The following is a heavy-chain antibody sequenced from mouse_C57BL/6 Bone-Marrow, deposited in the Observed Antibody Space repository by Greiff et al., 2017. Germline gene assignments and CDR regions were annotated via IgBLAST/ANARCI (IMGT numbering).Heavy chain of an antibody. D-gene: IGHD4-1*01. V-gene: IGHV7-3*01. CDR2: IRNKANGYTT. J-gene: IGHJ1*03. CDR1: GFTFTDYY. CDR3: ARYRKATGTRYFDV. Sequence: EVKLVESGGGLVQPGGSLSLSCAASGFTFTDYYMSWVRQPPGKALEWLGFIRNKANGYTTEYSASVKGRFTISRDNSQSILYLQMNALRAEDSATYYCARYRKATGTRYFDVWGTGTTVTVSS.